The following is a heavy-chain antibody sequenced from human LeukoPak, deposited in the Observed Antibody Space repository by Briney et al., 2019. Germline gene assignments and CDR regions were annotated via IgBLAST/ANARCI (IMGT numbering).Heavy chain of an antibody. CDR3: ASGEEWELKGAFDI. Sequence: GASVKVSCKASGYTFTSYGISWVRQAPGQGLEWMGWISAYNGNTNYAQKLQGRVTMTTDTSTSTAYMELRSLRSDDTAVYYCASGEEWELKGAFDIWGQGTMVTVSS. V-gene: IGHV1-18*01. D-gene: IGHD1-26*01. J-gene: IGHJ3*02. CDR2: ISAYNGNT. CDR1: GYTFTSYG.